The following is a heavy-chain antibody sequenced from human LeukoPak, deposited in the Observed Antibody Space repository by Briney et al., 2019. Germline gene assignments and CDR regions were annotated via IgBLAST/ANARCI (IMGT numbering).Heavy chain of an antibody. Sequence: GSSVKVSCKASGGTFSSYAISWVRQAPGQGLEWMGGIIPIFGTANYAQKFQGRVTITADESTSTAYMELSSLRSEDTAVYYCARDLVRGSYQCYFDYWGQGTLVTVSS. V-gene: IGHV1-69*01. CDR2: IIPIFGTA. D-gene: IGHD1-26*01. J-gene: IGHJ4*02. CDR3: ARDLVRGSYQCYFDY. CDR1: GGTFSSYA.